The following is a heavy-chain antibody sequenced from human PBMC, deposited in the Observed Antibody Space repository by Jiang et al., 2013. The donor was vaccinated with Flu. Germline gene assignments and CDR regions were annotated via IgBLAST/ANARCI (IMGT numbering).Heavy chain of an antibody. CDR2: INHSGST. J-gene: IGHJ4*02. CDR3: ARGRGAPGRLVPGAAHRWYYFDY. Sequence: LLKPSETLSLTCAVYGGSFSGYYWSWIRQPPGKGLEWIGEINHSGSTNYNPSLKSRVTISVDTSKNQFSLKLSSVTAADTAVYYCARGRGAPGRLVPGAAHRWYYFDYWGQGTLVTVSS. D-gene: IGHD6-19*01. V-gene: IGHV4-34*01. CDR1: GGSFSGYY.